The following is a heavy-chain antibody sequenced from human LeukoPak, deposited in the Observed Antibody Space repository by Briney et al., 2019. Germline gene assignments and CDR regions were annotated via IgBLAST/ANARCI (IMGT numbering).Heavy chain of an antibody. D-gene: IGHD3-3*01. Sequence: SETLSLTCAVYGGSFSGYYWSWIRQPPGKGLEWIGEINHSGSTNYNPSLKSRVTISVDTSKNQFSLKLSSVTAADTAVYYCARNLGDFWSGPLYYYYYMDVWGKGTTVTVSS. CDR1: GGSFSGYY. CDR3: ARNLGDFWSGPLYYYYYMDV. V-gene: IGHV4-34*01. J-gene: IGHJ6*03. CDR2: INHSGST.